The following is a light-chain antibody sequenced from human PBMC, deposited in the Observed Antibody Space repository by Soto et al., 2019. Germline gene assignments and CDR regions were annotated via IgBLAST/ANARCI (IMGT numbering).Light chain of an antibody. CDR2: SNN. CDR1: SSNIGSNT. CDR3: AAWADSLNGVV. Sequence: QSVLTQPPSASGTPGQRVTISCSGSSSNIGSNTVNWYQQLPGTAPKLLIYSNNQRPSGVPDRFSGSKYVTSASLAISGLQSEDEADYYCAAWADSLNGVVCGGGTKLTVL. J-gene: IGLJ2*01. V-gene: IGLV1-44*01.